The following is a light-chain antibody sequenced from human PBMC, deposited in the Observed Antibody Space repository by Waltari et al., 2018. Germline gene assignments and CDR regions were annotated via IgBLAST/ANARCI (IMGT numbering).Light chain of an antibody. CDR2: HAS. Sequence: SCRASQSVSTYLAWYQQKPGQAPRLLIYHASTRATGIPDRFSGSGSGTDFSLTISRLEPEEFAVYHCQHYLRLPATFGQGTKVEIK. V-gene: IGKV3-20*01. J-gene: IGKJ1*01. CDR3: QHYLRLPAT. CDR1: QSVSTY.